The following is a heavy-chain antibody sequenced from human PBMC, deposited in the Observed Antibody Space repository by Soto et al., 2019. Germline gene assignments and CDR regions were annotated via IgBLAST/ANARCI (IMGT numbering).Heavy chain of an antibody. J-gene: IGHJ6*02. CDR2: IYWHDDK. V-gene: IGHV2-5*01. Sequence: QITLKESGPTLVKPTQTLTLTCTFSGFSLSTSGVGVAWIRQPPGKALEWLALIYWHDDKPYKPSLESRLTITKDTFKLQVVLTMTNMHSVDTATYYCAYLPCSGGSCYWFSFSGMDVWGQGTTVTVSS. CDR1: GFSLSTSGVG. CDR3: AYLPCSGGSCYWFSFSGMDV. D-gene: IGHD2-15*01.